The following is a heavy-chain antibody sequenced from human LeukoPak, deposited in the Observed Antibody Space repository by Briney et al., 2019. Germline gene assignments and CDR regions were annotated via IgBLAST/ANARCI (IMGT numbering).Heavy chain of an antibody. CDR2: IYYSGST. CDR3: AISTPGGNGDY. CDR1: GGSISSYY. J-gene: IGHJ4*02. V-gene: IGHV4-59*12. Sequence: SETLSLTCTVSGGSISSYYWSWIRQPPGKGLEWIGYIYYSGSTNYNPSLKSRVTISVDTSKNQFSLKLSSVTAADTAVYYCAISTPGGNGDYWGQGTLVTVSS. D-gene: IGHD4-23*01.